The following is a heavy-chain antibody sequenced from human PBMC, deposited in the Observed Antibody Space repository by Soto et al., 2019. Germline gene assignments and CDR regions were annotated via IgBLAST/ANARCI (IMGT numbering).Heavy chain of an antibody. CDR3: ARGSDSLGC. CDR2: INPYNAKT. Sequence: QVQLVQSGAEVKKPGASVKVSCKASGYTFTNYGITWVRQAPGQGLERMGWINPYNAKTNSAQKFQGRVSMTTDTSSSTAYMEVLSLRSDDTAIYYCARGSDSLGCWGQGTLVTVSS. V-gene: IGHV1-18*01. CDR1: GYTFTNYG. J-gene: IGHJ4*02. D-gene: IGHD2-21*01.